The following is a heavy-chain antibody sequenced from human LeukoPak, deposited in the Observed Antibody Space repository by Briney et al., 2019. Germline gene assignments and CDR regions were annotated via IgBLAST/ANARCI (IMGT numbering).Heavy chain of an antibody. CDR3: ARDYYDSSGLDY. J-gene: IGHJ4*02. V-gene: IGHV4-59*01. D-gene: IGHD3-22*01. CDR1: SDSISRYY. Sequence: SETLSLTCTVSSDSISRYYGRWIRQPPGGGLEWLGYMFYRGSNNYNTSLKSRVTISLEKSKNQFSLKLSSVTAADTAVYYCARDYYDSSGLDYWGQGTLVTVSS. CDR2: MFYRGSN.